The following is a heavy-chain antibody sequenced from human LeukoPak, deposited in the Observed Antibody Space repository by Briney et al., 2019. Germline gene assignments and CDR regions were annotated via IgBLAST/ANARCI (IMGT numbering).Heavy chain of an antibody. Sequence: GGSLRLSCAASGFTFSSYSMNWVRQAPGKGLEWVSSISSSSSYIYYADSVKGRFTISRDNAKNSLYLQMNSLRAEDTAVYYCARDRSGYVAGLDYWGQGTWSPSPQ. CDR3: ARDRSGYVAGLDY. D-gene: IGHD5-12*01. J-gene: IGHJ4*02. CDR1: GFTFSSYS. CDR2: ISSSSSYI. V-gene: IGHV3-21*01.